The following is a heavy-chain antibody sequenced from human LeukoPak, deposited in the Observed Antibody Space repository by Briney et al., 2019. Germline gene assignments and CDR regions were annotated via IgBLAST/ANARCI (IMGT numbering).Heavy chain of an antibody. CDR2: IHGDGGDT. J-gene: IGHJ4*02. CDR3: ARRLYYDTAGSPFDF. D-gene: IGHD3-22*01. V-gene: IGHV3-74*01. Sequence: GGSLRLSCAASGFTFRSYWMSWIRQSPGKELLWVSRIHGDGGDTSYADSVKGRFTISRDNAKNTLYLQMDGLTAEDTAVYYCARRLYYDTAGSPFDFWGQGTLVTVSS. CDR1: GFTFRSYW.